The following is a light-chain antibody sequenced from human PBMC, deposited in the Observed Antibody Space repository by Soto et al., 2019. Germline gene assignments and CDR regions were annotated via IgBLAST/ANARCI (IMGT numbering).Light chain of an antibody. J-gene: IGLJ2*01. CDR3: SSYGASSTL. Sequence: QSVLTRPASVSGSPGQSITISCTGSSSDIGGYNYVSWYQQHPGKAPKLLIYDVSYRPSGISDRFSGSKSGNTASLTISGLQPEDEADYYCSSYGASSTLFGGGTKVTVL. CDR2: DVS. V-gene: IGLV2-14*03. CDR1: SSDIGGYNY.